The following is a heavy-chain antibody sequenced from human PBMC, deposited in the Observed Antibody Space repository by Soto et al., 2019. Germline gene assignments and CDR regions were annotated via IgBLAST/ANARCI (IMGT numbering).Heavy chain of an antibody. CDR2: ISSNGGST. V-gene: IGHV3-64D*06. J-gene: IGHJ6*02. D-gene: IGHD5-12*01. Sequence: GGSLRLSCSASGFTVRSYAMHWVRQAPGKGLEYVSAISSNGGSTYYADSVKGRFTISRDNSKNALYLQVSSLRAEDTAVYYCVKARMATIASITDVWGQGT. CDR1: GFTVRSYA. CDR3: VKARMATIASITDV.